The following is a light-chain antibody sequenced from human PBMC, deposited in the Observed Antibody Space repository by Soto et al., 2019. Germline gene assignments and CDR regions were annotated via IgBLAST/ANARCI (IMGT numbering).Light chain of an antibody. V-gene: IGKV3-11*01. J-gene: IGKJ5*01. CDR2: HTS. CDR1: QSIDSY. CDR3: QQRSYWPIT. Sequence: IGLPRSPTTLSLSPGQRATLSCRASQSIDSYLAWYQQKPGQAPRLLIYHTSNRATGIPARFSGSGSGTDFTLTISSLEPEDFAVYYCQQRSYWPITFGQGTRLEI.